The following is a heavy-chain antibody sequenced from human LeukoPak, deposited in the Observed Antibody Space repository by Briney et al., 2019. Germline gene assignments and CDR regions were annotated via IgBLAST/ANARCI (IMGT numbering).Heavy chain of an antibody. V-gene: IGHV4-39*02. Sequence: PSETLSLTCTVSGGSISSSSYYWGWIRQPPGKGLEWIGSIYYSGSTYYNPSLKSRVTISVDTSKNQFSLKLSSVTAADTAVYYCARDWVAAAGYWYFDLWGRGTLVTVSS. CDR2: IYYSGST. J-gene: IGHJ2*01. CDR3: ARDWVAAAGYWYFDL. D-gene: IGHD6-13*01. CDR1: GGSISSSSYY.